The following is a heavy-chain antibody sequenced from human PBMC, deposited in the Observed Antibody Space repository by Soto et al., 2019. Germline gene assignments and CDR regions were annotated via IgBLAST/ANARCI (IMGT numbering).Heavy chain of an antibody. V-gene: IGHV4-39*01. CDR1: GGSISSSSYY. CDR3: ASPNDFWSGYGYYGMDV. J-gene: IGHJ6*02. CDR2: IYYSGST. D-gene: IGHD3-3*01. Sequence: PSETLSLTCTVSGGSISSSSYYWGWIRQPPGKGLEWIGSIYYSGSTYYNPSLKSRVTISVDTSKNQFSLKLSSVTAADTAVHYCASPNDFWSGYGYYGMDVWGQGTTVTVSS.